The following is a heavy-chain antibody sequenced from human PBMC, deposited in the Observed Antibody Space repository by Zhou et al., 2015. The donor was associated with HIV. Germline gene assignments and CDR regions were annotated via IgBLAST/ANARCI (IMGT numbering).Heavy chain of an antibody. J-gene: IGHJ2*01. D-gene: IGHD3-10*01. CDR1: GGTFSSYT. CDR3: ARAGRNNWYFDL. Sequence: QVQLVQSGAEVKKPGSSVKVSCKASGGTFSSYTISWVRQAPGQGLEWMGRIIPILGIANYAQKFQGRVTITADKSTSTAYMELSSLRSEDTAVYYCARAGRNNWYFDLWGRGTLVTVSS. V-gene: IGHV1-69*02. CDR2: IIPILGIA.